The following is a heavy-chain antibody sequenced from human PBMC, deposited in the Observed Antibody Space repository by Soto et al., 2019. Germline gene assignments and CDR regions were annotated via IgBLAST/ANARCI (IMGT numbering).Heavy chain of an antibody. J-gene: IGHJ3*02. CDR3: ARDSGTIFGVAQDAFDI. CDR2: ISAYNGNT. Sequence: ASVKVSCKASGYTFTSYGISWVRQAPGQGLEWMGWISAYNGNTNYAQKLQGRVTMTTDTSTSTAYMELRSLRPDDTAVYYCARDSGTIFGVAQDAFDIWGQGTMVTVSS. V-gene: IGHV1-18*01. D-gene: IGHD3-3*01. CDR1: GYTFTSYG.